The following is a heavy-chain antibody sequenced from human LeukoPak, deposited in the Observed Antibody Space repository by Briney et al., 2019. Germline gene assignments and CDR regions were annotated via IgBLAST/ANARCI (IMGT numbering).Heavy chain of an antibody. CDR1: GFTFSDAW. CDR3: SKKWQNDDYGKPA. D-gene: IGHD4-17*01. V-gene: IGHV3-7*01. J-gene: IGHJ5*02. Sequence: GGSLRLSCAASGFTFSDAWMSWVRQAPGKGLEWVANIRQDGSEKYYVDSVKGRFTISRDNAKNSLYLQMNSLRAEDTAVYFCSKKWQNDDYGKPAWGQGTLVTVSS. CDR2: IRQDGSEK.